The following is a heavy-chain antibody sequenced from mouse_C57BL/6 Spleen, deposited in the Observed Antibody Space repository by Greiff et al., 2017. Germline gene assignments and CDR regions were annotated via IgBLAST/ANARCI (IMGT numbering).Heavy chain of an antibody. CDR2: ISNLAYSI. V-gene: IGHV5-15*04. D-gene: IGHD2-3*01. Sequence: EVMLVESGGGLVQPGGSLKLSCAASGFTFSDYGMAWVRQAPRKGPEWVAFISNLAYSIYYADTVTGRFPISRENAKNTLYLEMCRLRSGDTAMYYGARHDGGGDYAMDYWGQGTSVTVSS. CDR1: GFTFSDYG. J-gene: IGHJ4*01. CDR3: ARHDGGGDYAMDY.